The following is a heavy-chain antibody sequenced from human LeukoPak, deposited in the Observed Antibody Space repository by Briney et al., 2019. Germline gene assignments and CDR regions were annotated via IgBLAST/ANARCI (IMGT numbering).Heavy chain of an antibody. D-gene: IGHD2-2*01. CDR3: ARVGGYCSSTSCLQNWFDP. V-gene: IGHV1-69*02. CDR2: IIPSLGIA. J-gene: IGHJ5*02. Sequence: SVKVSCKAPGGTFSSYTISWVRQAPGQGLEWMGRIIPSLGIANYAQKFQGRVTITADKSTSTAYMELSSLRSEDTAVYYCARVGGYCSSTSCLQNWFDPWGQGTLVTVSS. CDR1: GGTFSSYT.